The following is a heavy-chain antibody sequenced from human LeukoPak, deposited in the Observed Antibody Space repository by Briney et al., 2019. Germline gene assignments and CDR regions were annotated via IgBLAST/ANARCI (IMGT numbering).Heavy chain of an antibody. CDR3: ARATKITIFGVVIIGRYFDY. CDR1: GGSISSGSYY. J-gene: IGHJ4*02. V-gene: IGHV4-61*02. Sequence: SQTLSLXCTVSGGSISSGSYYWSRIRQPAGKGLEWIGRIYTSGITNYNPSLKSRVTISVDTSKNQFSLKLSSVTAADTAVYYCARATKITIFGVVIIGRYFDYWGPGTLVTVSS. CDR2: IYTSGIT. D-gene: IGHD3-3*01.